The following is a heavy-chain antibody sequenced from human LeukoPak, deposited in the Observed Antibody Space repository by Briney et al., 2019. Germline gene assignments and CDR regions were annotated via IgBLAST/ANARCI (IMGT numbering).Heavy chain of an antibody. CDR1: GFTFDDYA. D-gene: IGHD5-18*01. Sequence: GRSLRLSCAASGFTFDDYAMHWVRQAPGKGLEWVSGISWNSGSIGYADSVKGRFTISRDNAKNSLYLQMNSLRAEDTALYYCAKDSAATVTGWFDPWGQGTLVTVSS. CDR3: AKDSAATVTGWFDP. CDR2: ISWNSGSI. V-gene: IGHV3-9*01. J-gene: IGHJ5*02.